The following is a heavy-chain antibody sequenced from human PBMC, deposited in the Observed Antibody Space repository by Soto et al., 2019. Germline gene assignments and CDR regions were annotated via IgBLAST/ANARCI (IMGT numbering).Heavy chain of an antibody. Sequence: QVPLVQSGAEVKKPGASVKVSCKASGYTFTSYGISWVRQAPGQGLEWMGWISAYNGNTTYAQKLQGRVTMTTDTSTSTAYMELRSLRSDDTAVYYCARVAGITIFGVVSHYYGMDVWGQGTTVTVSS. CDR2: ISAYNGNT. CDR3: ARVAGITIFGVVSHYYGMDV. J-gene: IGHJ6*02. CDR1: GYTFTSYG. D-gene: IGHD3-3*01. V-gene: IGHV1-18*04.